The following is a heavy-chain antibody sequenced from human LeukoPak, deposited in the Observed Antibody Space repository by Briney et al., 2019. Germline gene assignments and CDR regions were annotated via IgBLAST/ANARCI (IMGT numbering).Heavy chain of an antibody. J-gene: IGHJ1*01. Sequence: ASVKVSCKASEYTFIGYYLHWVRQAPGQGLGWMGWINPNSGGTNYAQKFQGRVTMTRDTSTSTAYMELSRLRSDDTAVYYCARAQYGSGWNRFQHWGQGTLVTVSS. CDR2: INPNSGGT. CDR1: EYTFIGYY. D-gene: IGHD6-19*01. V-gene: IGHV1-2*02. CDR3: ARAQYGSGWNRFQH.